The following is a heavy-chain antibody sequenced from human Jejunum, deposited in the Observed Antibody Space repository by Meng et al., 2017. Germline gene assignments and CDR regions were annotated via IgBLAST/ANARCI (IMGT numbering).Heavy chain of an antibody. J-gene: IGHJ5*02. CDR1: VDSFASTDAA. D-gene: IGHD3-10*01. CDR2: TSFRSKWYY. CDR3: TRARAYGSAYSWFDP. Sequence: VHLPQSGLRLLQPSQPLSLPCAVSVDSFASTDAAWNWIGLPPSRGLVWLGRTSFRSKWYYDYEVSVRGRITINADTSTNHFSLHLNSVTPEHTAVYFCTRARAYGSAYSWFDPWGQGSLVTVSS. V-gene: IGHV6-1*01.